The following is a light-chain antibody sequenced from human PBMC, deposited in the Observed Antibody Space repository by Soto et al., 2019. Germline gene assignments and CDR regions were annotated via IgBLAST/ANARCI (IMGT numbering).Light chain of an antibody. J-gene: IGKJ3*01. CDR3: QKYSSVPV. CDR2: AAS. V-gene: IGKV1-27*01. Sequence: DIQMTQSPTSLSASVGDRVTITCRASQDIWNFVAWYQQKPGKAPKLLIYAASTLQSGVPSRFSGSGSGTDFTLTINSLQPEDDATYSCQKYSSVPVFGPGTKVEIK. CDR1: QDIWNF.